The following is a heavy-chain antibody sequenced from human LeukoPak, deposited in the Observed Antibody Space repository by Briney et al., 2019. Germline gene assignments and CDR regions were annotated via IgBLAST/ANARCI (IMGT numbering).Heavy chain of an antibody. Sequence: SETLSLTCTVSGGSISTYYWSWIRQPAGKGLEWIGRIYTSGSTNHNPSLKSRVTMSVDTSKNHFSLKLSSVTAADTAVYFCARDFYGGDADAFDIWGQGTMVTVSS. J-gene: IGHJ3*02. CDR2: IYTSGST. CDR1: GGSISTYY. CDR3: ARDFYGGDADAFDI. D-gene: IGHD4-23*01. V-gene: IGHV4-4*07.